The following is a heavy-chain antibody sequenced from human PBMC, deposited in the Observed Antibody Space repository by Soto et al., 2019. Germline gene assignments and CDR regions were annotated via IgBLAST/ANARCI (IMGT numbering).Heavy chain of an antibody. D-gene: IGHD5-18*01. V-gene: IGHV4-59*01. Sequence: SETLSLTCTVSCGSISSYYWSWIRQPPGKGLEWIGYIYYSGSTNYNPSLKSRVTISVDTSKNQFSLKLSSVTAADTAVYYCARDRGYSYGHYYYYYGMDVWGQGTTVTVSS. CDR3: ARDRGYSYGHYYYYYGMDV. J-gene: IGHJ6*02. CDR2: IYYSGST. CDR1: CGSISSYY.